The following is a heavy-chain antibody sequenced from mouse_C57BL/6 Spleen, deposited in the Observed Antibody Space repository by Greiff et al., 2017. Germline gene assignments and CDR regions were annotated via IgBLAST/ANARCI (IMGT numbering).Heavy chain of an antibody. J-gene: IGHJ4*01. CDR3: ARHNWDDYAMDY. CDR2: ISGGGGNT. D-gene: IGHD4-1*01. V-gene: IGHV5-9*01. Sequence: EVKLMESGGGLVKPGGSLKLSCAASGFTFSSYTMSWVRQTPEKRLEWVATISGGGGNTYYPDSVKGRFTISRDNAKNTLYLQMSSLRSEDTALYYCARHNWDDYAMDYWGQGTSGTVSS. CDR1: GFTFSSYT.